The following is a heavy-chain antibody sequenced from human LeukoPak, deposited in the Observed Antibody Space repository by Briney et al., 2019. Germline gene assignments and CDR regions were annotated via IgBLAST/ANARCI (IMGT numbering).Heavy chain of an antibody. J-gene: IGHJ3*02. CDR3: ARDSHDRYSSSWYGVGAFDI. CDR2: IWYDGSNK. D-gene: IGHD6-13*01. Sequence: GGSLRLSCAASGFTFSSYGMHWVRQAPGKGLEWVAVIWYDGSNKYYADSVKGRFTISRDNSKNTLYLQMNSLRAEDTAVYYCARDSHDRYSSSWYGVGAFDIWGQGTMVTVSS. V-gene: IGHV3-33*01. CDR1: GFTFSSYG.